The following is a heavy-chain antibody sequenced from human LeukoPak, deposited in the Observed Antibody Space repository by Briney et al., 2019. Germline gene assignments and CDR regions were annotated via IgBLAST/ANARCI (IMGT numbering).Heavy chain of an antibody. CDR1: GGSISSGSYY. Sequence: PSETLSLTCTVSGGSISSGSYYWSWIRQPAGKGLEWIGRIYTSGSTNYNPSLKSRVTISVDTSKNQFSLKLSSVTAADTAVYYCAGRSGDYFGSSPFDYWGQGTLVTVSS. D-gene: IGHD4-17*01. CDR3: AGRSGDYFGSSPFDY. J-gene: IGHJ4*02. CDR2: IYTSGST. V-gene: IGHV4-61*02.